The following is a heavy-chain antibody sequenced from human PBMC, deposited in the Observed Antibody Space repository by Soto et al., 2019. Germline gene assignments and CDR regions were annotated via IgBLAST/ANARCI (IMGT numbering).Heavy chain of an antibody. D-gene: IGHD2-2*02. CDR3: ARLPDVYCSSTSCYNNWFDP. Sequence: GESLKISCKGSGYSFTRYWIGWVRQMPGKGLEWMGRIDPSDSYTNYSPSFQGHVTISADKSISTAYLQWSSLKASDTAMYYCARLPDVYCSSTSCYNNWFDPWGQGTLVTVSS. J-gene: IGHJ5*02. V-gene: IGHV5-10-1*01. CDR2: IDPSDSYT. CDR1: GYSFTRYW.